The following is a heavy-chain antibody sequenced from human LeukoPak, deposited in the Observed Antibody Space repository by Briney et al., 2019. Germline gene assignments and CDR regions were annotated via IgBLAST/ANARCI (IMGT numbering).Heavy chain of an antibody. J-gene: IGHJ6*03. CDR3: VRDLRDRRGYSNYYMDV. Sequence: GGSLRLSCEGPERMVRNSYMSWVRQPPGRGLEWVSVIYSGGSTDYADSVKGRFTTSRDTSKNTLYLQMNDVRAEDTGIYYCVRDLRDRRGYSNYYMDVWGKGTTVTVSS. D-gene: IGHD3-10*01. CDR1: ERMVRNSY. V-gene: IGHV3-53*01. CDR2: IYSGGST.